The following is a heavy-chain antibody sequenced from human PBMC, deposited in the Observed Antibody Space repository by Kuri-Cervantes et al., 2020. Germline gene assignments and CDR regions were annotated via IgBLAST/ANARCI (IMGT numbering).Heavy chain of an antibody. Sequence: GGSLRLSCAASGFTFSSCGMHWVRQAPGKGLEWVAVISYDGSNKYYADSVKGRFTISRDNSKNTLYLQMNSLRAEDTAVYYCAKDQRIQLWLGDYYYGMDVWGQGTTVTVSS. D-gene: IGHD5-18*01. V-gene: IGHV3-30*18. CDR1: GFTFSSCG. CDR2: ISYDGSNK. J-gene: IGHJ6*02. CDR3: AKDQRIQLWLGDYYYGMDV.